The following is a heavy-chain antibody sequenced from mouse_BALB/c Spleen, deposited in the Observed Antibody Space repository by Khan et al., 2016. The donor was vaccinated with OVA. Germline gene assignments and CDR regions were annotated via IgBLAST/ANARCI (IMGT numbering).Heavy chain of an antibody. Sequence: QIQLVQSGPELKKPGETVKISCKASGYTFTNYGMNWVKQAPGKGLKWMGWINTYTGEPTYTDDFKGRFAFSLETSASTAYLQINILKNEDTATYYCARPPYFSYVMAYWGQGTSVTVSS. V-gene: IGHV9-3-1*01. J-gene: IGHJ4*01. CDR1: GYTFTNYG. CDR3: ARPPYFSYVMAY. CDR2: INTYTGEP. D-gene: IGHD2-10*01.